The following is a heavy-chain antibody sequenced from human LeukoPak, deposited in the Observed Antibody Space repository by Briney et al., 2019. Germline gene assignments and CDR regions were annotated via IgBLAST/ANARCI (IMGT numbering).Heavy chain of an antibody. V-gene: IGHV1-2*06. CDR1: GYTFTGNY. CDR3: ARMRTTVAGFDY. Sequence: ASVKVSCKASGYTFTGNYMHWLRQAPGQGLEWMGRINPNSGGTNYAQKFQGRVTMTRDTSISTAYMELSRLRSDDTAVYYCARMRTTVAGFDYWGQGTLVTVSS. D-gene: IGHD4-23*01. J-gene: IGHJ4*02. CDR2: INPNSGGT.